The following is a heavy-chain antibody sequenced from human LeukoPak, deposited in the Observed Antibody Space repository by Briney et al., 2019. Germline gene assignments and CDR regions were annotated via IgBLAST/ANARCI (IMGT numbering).Heavy chain of an antibody. CDR2: INAGNGNT. D-gene: IGHD6-13*01. Sequence: ASVKVSCKASGYTFTSYAMYWVRQAPGQRLEWMGWINAGNGNTKYSQKFQGRVTITRDTSASTAYMELSSLRSEDTAVFYCAREREAAGLFDYWGRGTLVTVSS. CDR1: GYTFTSYA. CDR3: AREREAAGLFDY. J-gene: IGHJ4*02. V-gene: IGHV1-3*01.